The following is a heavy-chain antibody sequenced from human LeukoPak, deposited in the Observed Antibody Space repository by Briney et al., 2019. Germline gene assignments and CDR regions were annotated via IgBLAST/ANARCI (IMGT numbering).Heavy chain of an antibody. J-gene: IGHJ4*02. CDR3: AKNDIGYYFEC. CDR1: GFTFSNYA. D-gene: IGHD3-9*01. CDR2: ISESGAKT. Sequence: PGGSLRLSCAASGFTFSNYAMSWVRQAPGKGLEWVSSISESGAKTYYADSVKGRLTISRDNSKNTLFLQMNSLRAEDTAVYFCAKNDIGYYFECGGQRTLVTVSS. V-gene: IGHV3-23*01.